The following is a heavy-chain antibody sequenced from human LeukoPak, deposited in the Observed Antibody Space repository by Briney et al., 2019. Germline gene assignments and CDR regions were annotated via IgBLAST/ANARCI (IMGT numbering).Heavy chain of an antibody. Sequence: SSETLSLTCAVYGGSFSGYYWSWIRQPPGKGLEWIGYIYYSGSTNYNPSLKSRVTISVDTSKNQFSLKLSSVTAADTAVYYCARMDSSGYYSGYAFDIWGQGTMVTVSS. J-gene: IGHJ3*02. CDR3: ARMDSSGYYSGYAFDI. V-gene: IGHV4-59*01. CDR2: IYYSGST. CDR1: GGSFSGYY. D-gene: IGHD3-22*01.